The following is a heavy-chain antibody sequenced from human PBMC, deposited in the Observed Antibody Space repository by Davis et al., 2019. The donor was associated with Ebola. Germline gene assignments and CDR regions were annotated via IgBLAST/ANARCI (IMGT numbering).Heavy chain of an antibody. CDR1: GFTFSSYA. V-gene: IGHV3-30-3*01. CDR2: ISYDGSNK. J-gene: IGHJ3*02. D-gene: IGHD3-22*01. CDR3: AREKYYYDSSGYYLDAFDI. Sequence: PGGSLRLSCAASGFTFSSYAMHWVRQAPGKGLEWVAVISYDGSNKYYADSVKGRFTISRDNAKNSLYLQMNSLRDEDTAVYYCAREKYYYDSSGYYLDAFDIWGQGTMVTVSS.